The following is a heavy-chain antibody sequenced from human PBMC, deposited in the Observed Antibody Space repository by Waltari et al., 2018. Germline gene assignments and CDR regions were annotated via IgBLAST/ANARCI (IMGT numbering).Heavy chain of an antibody. J-gene: IGHJ5*02. CDR3: ARDMDWFDP. CDR1: GYSISSGYY. V-gene: IGHV4-38-2*02. D-gene: IGHD3-10*01. Sequence: QVQLQESGPGLVKPSETLSLTCTVSGYSISSGYYWGWIRQPPGKGLEWIGSIYLRGGPYYTPSLKSRVTISVDTSKNQFSLKLSSVTAADTAVYYCARDMDWFDPWGQGTLVTVSS. CDR2: IYLRGGP.